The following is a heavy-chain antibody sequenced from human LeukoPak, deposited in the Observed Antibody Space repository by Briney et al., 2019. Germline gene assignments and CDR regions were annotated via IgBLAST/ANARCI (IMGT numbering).Heavy chain of an antibody. V-gene: IGHV2-70*11. CDR1: GFSLSTSGMC. J-gene: IGHJ6*03. D-gene: IGHD3-10*01. CDR3: ARTRLNYYGSGSYDYYYMDV. CDR2: IDWDDDK. Sequence: SGPTLVKPTQTLTLTCTFSGFSLSTSGMCVSWIRQPPGKALEWLARIDWDDDKYYSTSLKTRLTISKDTSKNQVVLTMTNMDPVDTATYYCARTRLNYYGSGSYDYYYMDVWGKGTTVTVSS.